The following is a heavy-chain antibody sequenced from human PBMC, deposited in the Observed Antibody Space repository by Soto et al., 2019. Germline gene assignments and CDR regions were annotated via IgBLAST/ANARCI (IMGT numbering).Heavy chain of an antibody. CDR3: AREYTAWPLAYGLDV. D-gene: IGHD2-2*02. CDR1: GFTFSSYN. V-gene: IGHV3-21*03. CDR2: ISSTRGYT. Sequence: GGSLRLSCAPSGFTFSSYNMNWVRQSPGKGLEWVSSISSTRGYTYYADSVKGRFTISRDNTRNSVLLQMNSLRAEDTGVYYCAREYTAWPLAYGLDVWGQGTTVTVSS. J-gene: IGHJ6*02.